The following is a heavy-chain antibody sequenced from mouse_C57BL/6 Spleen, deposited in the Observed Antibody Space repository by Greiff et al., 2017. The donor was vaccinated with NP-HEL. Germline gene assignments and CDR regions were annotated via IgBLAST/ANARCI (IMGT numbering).Heavy chain of an antibody. CDR3: AREGLPYSFDY. V-gene: IGHV1-82*01. CDR2: IYPGDGDT. CDR1: GYAFSSSW. Sequence: QVHVKQSGPELVKPGASVKISCKASGYAFSSSWMNWVKQRPGKGLEWIGRIYPGDGDTNYNGKFKGKATLTADKSSSTAYMQLSSLTSEASAVYFCAREGLPYSFDYWGQGTTLTVSA. D-gene: IGHD5-5*01. J-gene: IGHJ2*01.